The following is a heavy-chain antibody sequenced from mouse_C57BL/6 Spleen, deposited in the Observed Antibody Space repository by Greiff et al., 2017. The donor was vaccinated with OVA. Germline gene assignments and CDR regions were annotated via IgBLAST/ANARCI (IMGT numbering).Heavy chain of an antibody. CDR1: GFTFSSYA. V-gene: IGHV5-4*01. Sequence: DVQLQESGGGLVKPGGSLKLSCAASGFTFSSYAMSWVRQTPEKRLEWVATISDGGSYTYYPDNVKGRFTISRDNAKNNLYLQMSHLKSEDTAMYYCARGSYCDVPFDYWGQGTTLTVSS. J-gene: IGHJ2*01. D-gene: IGHD1-1*01. CDR2: ISDGGSYT. CDR3: ARGSYCDVPFDY.